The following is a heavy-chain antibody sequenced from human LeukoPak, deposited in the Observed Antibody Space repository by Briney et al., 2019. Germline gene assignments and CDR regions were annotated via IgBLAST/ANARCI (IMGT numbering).Heavy chain of an antibody. CDR1: GFTFSSYG. CDR3: AKDTNGPSSGYYLGWFDP. V-gene: IGHV3-30*02. J-gene: IGHJ5*02. D-gene: IGHD3-22*01. Sequence: GGSLRLSCAASGFTFSSYGMHWVRQAPGKGLEWVALIRYDGSNKYYADSVKGRFTISRDNSKNTLYLQMNSLRAEDTAVYYCAKDTNGPSSGYYLGWFDPWGQGTLVTVSS. CDR2: IRYDGSNK.